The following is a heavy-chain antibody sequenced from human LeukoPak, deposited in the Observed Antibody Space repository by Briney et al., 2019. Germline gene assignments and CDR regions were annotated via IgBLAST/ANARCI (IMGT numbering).Heavy chain of an antibody. V-gene: IGHV3-23*01. CDR3: AKPYYYDSSGYEHNAFDI. CDR1: GFTFSSYA. J-gene: IGHJ3*02. CDR2: ISGSGGST. Sequence: GGSLRLSCAASGFTFSSYAMSWVRQAPGKGLEWVSAISGSGGSTYYADSVKGRFTISRDNSKNTLYLQMNSLRAEDTAVYYCAKPYYYDSSGYEHNAFDIWGQGTMVTVSS. D-gene: IGHD3-22*01.